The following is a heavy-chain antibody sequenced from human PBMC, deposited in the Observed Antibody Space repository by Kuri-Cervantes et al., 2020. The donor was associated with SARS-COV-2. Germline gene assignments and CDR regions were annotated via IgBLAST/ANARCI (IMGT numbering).Heavy chain of an antibody. CDR2: ISGSSSYI. V-gene: IGHV3-21*04. J-gene: IGHJ4*02. Sequence: GESLKISCAASGFTFSSYSMNWVRQAPGKGLEWVSSISGSSSYIYYADSVKGRFTISRANAKNSLYLQMNSLRAEDTAVYYCAPGSGGVLGGFDYWGQGTLVTVSS. CDR3: APGSGGVLGGFDY. CDR1: GFTFSSYS. D-gene: IGHD2-15*01.